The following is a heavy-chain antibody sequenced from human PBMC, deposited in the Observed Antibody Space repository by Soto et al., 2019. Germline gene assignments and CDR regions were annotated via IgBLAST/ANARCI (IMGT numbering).Heavy chain of an antibody. Sequence: KPSETLSLTCTVSGGSISSYYWSWIRQPPGKGLEWIGYIYYSGSTNYNPSLKSRVTISVDTSKNQFSLKLSSVTAADTAVYYCARRVDYVWGSYRYSPYFNHWGQGAQVTVSS. D-gene: IGHD3-16*02. CDR2: IYYSGST. J-gene: IGHJ4*02. V-gene: IGHV4-59*08. CDR1: GGSISSYY. CDR3: ARRVDYVWGSYRYSPYFNH.